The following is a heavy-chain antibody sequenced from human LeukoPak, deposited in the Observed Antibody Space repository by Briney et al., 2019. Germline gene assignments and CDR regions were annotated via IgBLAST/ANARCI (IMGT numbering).Heavy chain of an antibody. D-gene: IGHD1-26*01. Sequence: GGSLRLSCAASGFTFSDHLMDWVRQAPGKGLEWVGRTRNKANSYSTEYAASVEGRFTISRHDSTNSLYLQMNSLKTEDTAVYYCAREQKSGSYFTYYFDYWGQGTLVTVSS. J-gene: IGHJ4*02. CDR1: GFTFSDHL. CDR3: AREQKSGSYFTYYFDY. CDR2: TRNKANSYST. V-gene: IGHV3-72*01.